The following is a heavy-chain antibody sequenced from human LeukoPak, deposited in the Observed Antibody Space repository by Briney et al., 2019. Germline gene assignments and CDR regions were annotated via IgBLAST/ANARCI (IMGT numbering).Heavy chain of an antibody. D-gene: IGHD3-3*01. J-gene: IGHJ6*02. Sequence: ASVKVSCKASGYTFTSYYMHWVRQAPGQGLEWMGIINPSGGSTSYAQKFQGRVTMTRDTSTSTAYMELRSLRSDDTAVYYCARNSDRELRFLEWLPSYYYYGMDVWGQGTTVTVSS. CDR3: ARNSDRELRFLEWLPSYYYYGMDV. CDR2: INPSGGST. CDR1: GYTFTSYY. V-gene: IGHV1-46*01.